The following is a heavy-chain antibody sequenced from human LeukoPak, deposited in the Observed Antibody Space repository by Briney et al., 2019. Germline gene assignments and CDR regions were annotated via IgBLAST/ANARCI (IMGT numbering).Heavy chain of an antibody. Sequence: ASVKVSCKASGYTFTSYDINWVRQATGQGLKWMGWMNPNSGNTGYAQKFQGRVTMTRNTSISTAYMELSSLRSEDTAVYYCARVVAVAGTDFDYWGQGTLVTVSS. J-gene: IGHJ4*02. CDR2: MNPNSGNT. D-gene: IGHD6-19*01. CDR1: GYTFTSYD. CDR3: ARVVAVAGTDFDY. V-gene: IGHV1-8*01.